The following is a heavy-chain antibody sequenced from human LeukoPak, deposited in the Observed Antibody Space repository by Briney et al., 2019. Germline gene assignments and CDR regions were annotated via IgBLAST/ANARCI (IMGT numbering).Heavy chain of an antibody. J-gene: IGHJ6*03. V-gene: IGHV1-2*02. CDR3: ARGGHYYSYSMDV. Sequence: GASVNVSCKASGYSFTDYYMHWVRQAPGQGLESMGWINPDSGGTNYPQKFQGRVTMTRDTSISTAYMELSRLRSDDTAVYYCARGGHYYSYSMDVWGKGTTVTVSS. CDR1: GYSFTDYY. CDR2: INPDSGGT.